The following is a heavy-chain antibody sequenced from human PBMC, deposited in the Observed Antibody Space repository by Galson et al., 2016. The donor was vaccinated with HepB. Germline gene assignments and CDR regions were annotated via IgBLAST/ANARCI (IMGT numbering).Heavy chain of an antibody. J-gene: IGHJ5*02. Sequence: SLRLSCAGSGFFSSYGIHWVRQAPGEGLEWIAYISTTSNTIYYADSVKGRFTITRDNAKNSLYLQMNSLTVQDTALYYCARDFRGRRSNNWFDPWGQGTLVTVSS. V-gene: IGHV3-48*04. D-gene: IGHD3-16*01. CDR3: ARDFRGRRSNNWFDP. CDR1: GFFSSYG. CDR2: ISTTSNTI.